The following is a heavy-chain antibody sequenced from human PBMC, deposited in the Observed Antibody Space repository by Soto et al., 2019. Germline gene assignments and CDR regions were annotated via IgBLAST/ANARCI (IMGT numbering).Heavy chain of an antibody. Sequence: QVQLQESGPGLVKPSETLSLTCTVSGGSISSYYWSWIRQPAGKGLEWIGRIYTSGSPNYNPSLRSRVTRSGDTSKNQFSLELSSGTAADTAVYYCARGDFDDYYFDYWGPGALVTVSS. D-gene: IGHD3-10*01. CDR1: GGSISSYY. J-gene: IGHJ4*02. V-gene: IGHV4-4*07. CDR3: ARGDFDDYYFDY. CDR2: IYTSGSP.